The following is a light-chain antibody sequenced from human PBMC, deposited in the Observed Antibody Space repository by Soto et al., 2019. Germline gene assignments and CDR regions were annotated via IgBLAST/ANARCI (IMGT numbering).Light chain of an antibody. Sequence: AIRMTQSPSSFSASTGDRVTITCRASQGISSYLAWYQQKPGKAPKLLIYAASTLQSGVPSRFSGSGSGTDFTLTISCLQSEDFATYYCQHYYSHPLTFGGGTKVEIK. CDR3: QHYYSHPLT. CDR2: AAS. CDR1: QGISSY. V-gene: IGKV1-8*01. J-gene: IGKJ4*01.